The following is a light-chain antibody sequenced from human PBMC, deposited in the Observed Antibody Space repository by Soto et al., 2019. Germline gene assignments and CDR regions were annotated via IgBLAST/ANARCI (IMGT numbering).Light chain of an antibody. CDR1: QSVSSNY. Sequence: EIVLTQSPGTLSLSPEERATLSCRASQSVSSNYLAWYQQKPGQAPRLLIYGASSRATGIPDRFSGSGSGTDFTLTISRLEPEDFAVYYCQQYGRSAYTFGQGTTLEIK. CDR3: QQYGRSAYT. J-gene: IGKJ2*01. CDR2: GAS. V-gene: IGKV3-20*01.